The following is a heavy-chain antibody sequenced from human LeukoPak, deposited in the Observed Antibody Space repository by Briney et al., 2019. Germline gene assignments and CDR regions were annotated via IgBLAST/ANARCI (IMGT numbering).Heavy chain of an antibody. CDR2: IIPYNGNT. D-gene: IGHD1-14*01. CDR3: ARGGTTSWVGSFDH. J-gene: IGHJ4*02. CDR1: DYTFTSYG. V-gene: IGHV1-18*01. Sequence: ASVKVSCKASDYTFTSYGFSWVRQAPGQGLEWMGWIIPYNGNTNYAQNLQGRVSMTTDTSTTTAYMVLTSLTSDDTAVYYCARGGTTSWVGSFDHWGQGTLVTVSS.